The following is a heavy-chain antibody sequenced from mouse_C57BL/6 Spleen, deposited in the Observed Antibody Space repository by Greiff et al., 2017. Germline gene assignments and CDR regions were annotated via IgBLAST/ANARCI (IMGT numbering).Heavy chain of an antibody. D-gene: IGHD1-1*01. V-gene: IGHV3-1*01. J-gene: IGHJ3*01. Sequence: EVKVVESGPGMVKPSQSLSLTCTVTGYSITSGYDWHWIRHFPGNKLEWMGYIRYSGSTDYNPSLKSRISITHDTSKNHFFLKLNSVTTEDTAAYYCASGDYYGSTWFAYWGQGTLVTVSA. CDR3: ASGDYYGSTWFAY. CDR2: IRYSGST. CDR1: GYSITSGYD.